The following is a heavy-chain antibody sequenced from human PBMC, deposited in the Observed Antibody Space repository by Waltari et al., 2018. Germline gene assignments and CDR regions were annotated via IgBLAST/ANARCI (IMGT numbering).Heavy chain of an antibody. Sequence: EVQLVESGGGLIQPGGSLRVSCAASGFTVSGNLMSWVRQAPGKGLEWVSIIYSGANTYDADSVKGRFTISRDYSKNTVFLQMSSLRAEDTAVYYCARLRGISSGWTGDFDLWGRGTLVTVSS. CDR2: IYSGANT. CDR3: ARLRGISSGWTGDFDL. V-gene: IGHV3-53*01. D-gene: IGHD6-19*01. CDR1: GFTVSGNL. J-gene: IGHJ2*01.